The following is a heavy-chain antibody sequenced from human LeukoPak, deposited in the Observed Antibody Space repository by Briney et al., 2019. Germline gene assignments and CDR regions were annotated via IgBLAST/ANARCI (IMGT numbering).Heavy chain of an antibody. D-gene: IGHD3-22*01. Sequence: PGGSLRLSCAASGFTFSNAWMSWVRQAPGKGLEWVGRIKSKTDGGTTDYAAPVKGRFTISRDDSKNTLYLQMNSLKTEDTAVYYCTTALGTMIVVVYPTIDYWGQGTLVTVSS. CDR2: IKSKTDGGTT. V-gene: IGHV3-15*01. CDR3: TTALGTMIVVVYPTIDY. J-gene: IGHJ4*02. CDR1: GFTFSNAW.